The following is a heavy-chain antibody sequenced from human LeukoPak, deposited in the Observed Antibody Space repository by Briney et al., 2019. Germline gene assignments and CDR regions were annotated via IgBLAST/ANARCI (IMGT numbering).Heavy chain of an antibody. CDR3: ARDRSWSGYYTGRLYYYYMDV. D-gene: IGHD3-3*01. J-gene: IGHJ6*03. CDR1: GGSFSGYY. V-gene: IGHV4-34*01. Sequence: SETLSLTCAAYGGSFSGYYWSWIRQPPGKGLEWIGEINHSGSTNYNPSLKSRVTISVDASKNQFSLKLSSVTAADTAVYYSARDRSWSGYYTGRLYYYYMDVWGKGTTVTVSS. CDR2: INHSGST.